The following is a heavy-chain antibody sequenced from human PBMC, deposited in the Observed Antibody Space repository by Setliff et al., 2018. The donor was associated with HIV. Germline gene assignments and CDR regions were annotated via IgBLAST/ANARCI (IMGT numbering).Heavy chain of an antibody. J-gene: IGHJ6*02. Sequence: QPGGSLRLSCAASGFSFSSYALHWVRQAPGKGLEWVAVLSYDVSNKYYPVSVNGRFTISRDNAKNSLSLQMNSLTAEDTAVYYCAREGRITSFGVIIPGSNALDVWGQGTTVTVSS. CDR3: AREGRITSFGVIIPGSNALDV. D-gene: IGHD3-3*01. CDR1: GFSFSSYA. V-gene: IGHV3-30*04. CDR2: LSYDVSNK.